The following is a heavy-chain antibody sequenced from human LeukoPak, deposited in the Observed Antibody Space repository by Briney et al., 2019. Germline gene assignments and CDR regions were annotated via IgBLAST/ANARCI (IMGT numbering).Heavy chain of an antibody. D-gene: IGHD3-9*01. CDR1: GFTVRSNY. CDR3: ARERRPYYDILTLVYYYYGMDV. Sequence: GGSLRLSCAASGFTVRSNYMSWVRQAPGKGLEWVSVIYSGGSTYYADSVKGRFTISRDNSKNTLYLQMNSLRAEDTAVYYCARERRPYYDILTLVYYYYGMDVWGHGTTVTVSS. J-gene: IGHJ6*02. V-gene: IGHV3-66*01. CDR2: IYSGGST.